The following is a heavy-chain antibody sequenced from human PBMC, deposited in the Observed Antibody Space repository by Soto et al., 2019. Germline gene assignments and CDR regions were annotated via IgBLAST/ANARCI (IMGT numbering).Heavy chain of an antibody. J-gene: IGHJ4*02. Sequence: QVQLQESGPGLVKPSQTLTLTCSVSGGSINSGGYYWTWIRQHPGKGLEWIGNIYYSGSTSYTPSLKSRVTISIDTSKTHFSLKLSSVTAADTAVYYCARSSISKKIDYWGQGTLVTVSS. CDR1: GGSINSGGYY. CDR3: ARSSISKKIDY. V-gene: IGHV4-31*03. CDR2: IYYSGST. D-gene: IGHD2-2*01.